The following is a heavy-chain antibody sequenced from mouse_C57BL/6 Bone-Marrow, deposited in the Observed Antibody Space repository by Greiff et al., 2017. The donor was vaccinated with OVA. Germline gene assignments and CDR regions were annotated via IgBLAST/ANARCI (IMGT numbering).Heavy chain of an antibody. CDR1: GYTFTSYW. CDR2: IDPSDSYT. J-gene: IGHJ4*01. Sequence: QVQLQQPGAELVRPGTSVKLSCKASGYTFTSYWMHWVKQRPGQGLEWIGVIDPSDSYTNYNQKFKGKATLTVDTSSSTAYMQLSSLTSEDSPVYYCARCYYGSSPYAMDYWGQGTSVTVSS. CDR3: ARCYYGSSPYAMDY. V-gene: IGHV1-59*01. D-gene: IGHD1-1*01.